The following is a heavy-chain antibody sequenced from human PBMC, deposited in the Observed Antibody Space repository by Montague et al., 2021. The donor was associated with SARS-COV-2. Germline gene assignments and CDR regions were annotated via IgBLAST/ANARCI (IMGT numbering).Heavy chain of an antibody. D-gene: IGHD5-12*01. CDR1: GASFIPYA. CDR2: NIFNGIT. CDR3: ARVVGKGFSGYEYEGGFDY. J-gene: IGHJ4*02. V-gene: IGHV4-34*12. Sequence: SETLSLTCGVSGASFIPYAWTWLRQPPGKGRVWFGENIFNGITTYTPPPHSRVTTPGDTTKRQFSLMLKNSTAAATAVCYCARVVGKGFSGYEYEGGFDYWGQGTPVTVSS.